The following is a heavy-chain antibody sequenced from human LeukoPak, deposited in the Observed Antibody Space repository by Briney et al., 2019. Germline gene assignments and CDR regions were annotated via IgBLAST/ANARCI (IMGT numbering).Heavy chain of an antibody. D-gene: IGHD6-19*01. V-gene: IGHV3-66*02. CDR3: ARLAVAGTQFDY. Sequence: GGSLRLSCAASGFTVSSNYMSWVRQAPGKGLEWVSVIYSGGSTYYADSVKGRFAISRDNSKNTLYLQMNSLRAEDTAVYYCARLAVAGTQFDYWGQGTLVTVSS. CDR2: IYSGGST. CDR1: GFTVSSNY. J-gene: IGHJ4*02.